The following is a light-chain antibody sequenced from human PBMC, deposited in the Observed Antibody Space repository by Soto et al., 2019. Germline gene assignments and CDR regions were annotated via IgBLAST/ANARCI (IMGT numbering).Light chain of an antibody. J-gene: IGKJ1*01. CDR3: QQYGSSGT. V-gene: IGKV3-20*01. CDR2: GAS. Sequence: EIVMTQSPATLSVSPGERATLSCRASRPVVSQYLAWYQQKPGQAPRLLIYGASNRATGIPDRFSGSGSGTVFILTISRLEPEDFAVYYCQQYGSSGTFGQGTKVDIK. CDR1: RPVVSQY.